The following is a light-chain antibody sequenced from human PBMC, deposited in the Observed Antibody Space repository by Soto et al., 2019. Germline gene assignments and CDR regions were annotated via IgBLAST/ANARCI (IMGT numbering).Light chain of an antibody. V-gene: IGKV3-11*01. CDR2: DAS. J-gene: IGKJ4*01. Sequence: EIVLTQSPATLSLSPGERATLSCRASQSVSSYLAWYQQRPGQAPRLLIYDASNRATGIPARFSGSGSGTDFTITISGLEPEDFAVYYCQQRTNWPPLTFGGGTKVEIK. CDR3: QQRTNWPPLT. CDR1: QSVSSY.